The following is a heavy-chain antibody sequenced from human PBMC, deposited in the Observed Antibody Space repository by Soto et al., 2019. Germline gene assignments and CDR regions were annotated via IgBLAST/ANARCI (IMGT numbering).Heavy chain of an antibody. D-gene: IGHD3-22*01. J-gene: IGHJ4*02. CDR1: GFTFSSYA. CDR2: ISYDGSNK. CDR3: AKDRYYYDSSGSLGY. Sequence: GGSLRLSCAASGFTFSSYAMHWVRQAPGKGLEWVAVISYDGSNKYYADSVKGRFTISRDNSKNSLYLQMNSLRAEDTAVYYCAKDRYYYDSSGSLGYWGQGTLVTVSS. V-gene: IGHV3-30-3*01.